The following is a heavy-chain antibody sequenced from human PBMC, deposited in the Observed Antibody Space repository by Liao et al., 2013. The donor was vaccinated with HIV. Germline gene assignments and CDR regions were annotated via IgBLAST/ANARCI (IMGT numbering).Heavy chain of an antibody. D-gene: IGHD3-22*01. CDR2: INHSGST. Sequence: QVQLQESGPGLVKPSQTLSLTCTVSGGSISSGDYYWSWIRQPPGKGLEWIGEINHSGSTNYNPSLKSRVTISVDTSKNQFSLKLSSVTAADTAVYYCARGSAYYYDSVGRLYIWAEGT. CDR3: ARGSAYYYDSVGRLYI. J-gene: IGHJ3*02. V-gene: IGHV4-30-4*08. CDR1: GGSISSGDYY.